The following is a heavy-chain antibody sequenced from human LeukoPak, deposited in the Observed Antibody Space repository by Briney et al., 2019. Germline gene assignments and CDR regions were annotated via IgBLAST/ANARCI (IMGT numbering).Heavy chain of an antibody. CDR2: ITGSGSNT. V-gene: IGHV3-23*01. CDR1: GFYFGAFA. Sequence: PGGSLRLSCRISGFYFGAFAMTWVRRPPGKGLEWVSTITGSGSNTYYADSVKGRFTISRDNSETTLYLQMNSLRAEDTAVYYCANGVGAEGYWGQGTLVTVSS. CDR3: ANGVGAEGY. J-gene: IGHJ4*02. D-gene: IGHD6-25*01.